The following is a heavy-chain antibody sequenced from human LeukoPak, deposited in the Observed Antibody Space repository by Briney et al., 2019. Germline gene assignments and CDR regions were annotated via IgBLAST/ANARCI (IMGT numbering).Heavy chain of an antibody. CDR1: GGTFSSYA. J-gene: IGHJ4*02. Sequence: SVKVSCKASGGTFSSYAISWVRQAPGQGLEWMGGIIPIFGTANYAQKFQGRVTITTDESTSTAYMELSSLRSEDTAVYYCTREGAYGAHGFDYWGQGTLITVSS. CDR3: TREGAYGAHGFDY. V-gene: IGHV1-69*05. CDR2: IIPIFGTA. D-gene: IGHD4-17*01.